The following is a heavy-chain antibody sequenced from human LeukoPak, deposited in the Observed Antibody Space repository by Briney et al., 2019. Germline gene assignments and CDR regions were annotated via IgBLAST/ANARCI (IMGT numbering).Heavy chain of an antibody. J-gene: IGHJ4*02. V-gene: IGHV3-23*01. Sequence: QAGGSLRLSCAASGFTFSSYAMSWVRQAPGKGLEWVSAISGSGGSTYYADSVKGRFTISRDNSKNTLYLQMNSLRAEDTAVYYCAKDSLVAAKPAYYFDYWGQGTLVTVSS. CDR2: ISGSGGST. D-gene: IGHD2-15*01. CDR3: AKDSLVAAKPAYYFDY. CDR1: GFTFSSYA.